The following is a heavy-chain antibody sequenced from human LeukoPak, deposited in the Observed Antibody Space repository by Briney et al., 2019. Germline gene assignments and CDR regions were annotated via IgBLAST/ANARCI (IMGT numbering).Heavy chain of an antibody. Sequence: GGSLRLSCAASGFTFSDYYMSWIRQAPGKGLEWVSYISSSGSTIYYADSVKGRFTISGDNAKNSLYLQMNSLRAEDTAVYYCARDNAAQQWLVLSPPYGGMDVWGQGTTVTVSS. J-gene: IGHJ6*02. CDR1: GFTFSDYY. V-gene: IGHV3-11*01. CDR3: ARDNAAQQWLVLSPPYGGMDV. CDR2: ISSSGSTI. D-gene: IGHD6-19*01.